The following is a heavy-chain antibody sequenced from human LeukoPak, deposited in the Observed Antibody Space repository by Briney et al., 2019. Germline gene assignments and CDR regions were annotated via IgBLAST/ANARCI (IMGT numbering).Heavy chain of an antibody. Sequence: PSETLSLTCTVSGGSISSSSYYWGWIRQPPGKGLEWIGSIYHSGSTNYNPSLKSRVTISVDTSKNQFSLKLSSVTAADTAVYYCARDRWPQLQGWFDPWGQGTLVTVSS. V-gene: IGHV4-39*07. D-gene: IGHD5-24*01. CDR2: IYHSGST. CDR3: ARDRWPQLQGWFDP. J-gene: IGHJ5*02. CDR1: GGSISSSSYY.